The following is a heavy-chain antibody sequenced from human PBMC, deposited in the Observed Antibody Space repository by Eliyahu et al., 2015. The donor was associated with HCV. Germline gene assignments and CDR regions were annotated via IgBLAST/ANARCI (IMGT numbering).Heavy chain of an antibody. V-gene: IGHV1-2*02. J-gene: IGHJ4*02. CDR3: ARGDGNPIDY. CDR1: GYTFTGFW. Sequence: QVQLVQSGAEVKKPGASVKVSCKATGYTFTGFWIHWVRQAPGQGAGGVGWINTNSGGTNSPQKFQGRVTMTRDTSISTAYMELSGLRSDDTAVYYCARGDGNPIDYWGQGTLVTVSS. D-gene: IGHD4-23*01. CDR2: INTNSGGT.